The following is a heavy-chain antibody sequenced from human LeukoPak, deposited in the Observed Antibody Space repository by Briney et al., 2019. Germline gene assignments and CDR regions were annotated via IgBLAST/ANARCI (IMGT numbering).Heavy chain of an antibody. Sequence: ASVRVSCKASGYTFTAYYIHWVRQAPGQGLEWMGWINPNNGVTHYAQKFQGRVTLTRDSSISTAYMEVRSLRSDDTAVYYCARSSRGDYWGQGTQVTVSS. J-gene: IGHJ4*02. V-gene: IGHV1-2*02. CDR1: GYTFTAYY. CDR3: ARSSRGDY. CDR2: INPNNGVT. D-gene: IGHD1-26*01.